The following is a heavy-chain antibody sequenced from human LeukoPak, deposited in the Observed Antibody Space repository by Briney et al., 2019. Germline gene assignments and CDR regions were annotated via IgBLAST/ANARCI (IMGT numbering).Heavy chain of an antibody. J-gene: IGHJ4*02. CDR3: ARHSYGRHRPLDY. Sequence: SETLSLTCTVSGGSFSSYYWSWIRQPPGKGLEWIGYIYYSGSTNYNPSLKSRVTISVDTSKNQFSLKLSSVTAADTAVYYCARHSYGRHRPLDYWGQGTLVTVSS. CDR2: IYYSGST. CDR1: GGSFSSYY. D-gene: IGHD5-18*01. V-gene: IGHV4-59*12.